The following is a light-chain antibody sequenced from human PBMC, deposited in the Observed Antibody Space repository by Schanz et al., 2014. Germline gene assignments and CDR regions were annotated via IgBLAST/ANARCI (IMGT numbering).Light chain of an antibody. V-gene: IGKV3-15*01. CDR2: GAS. J-gene: IGKJ1*01. Sequence: EIVMTQSPGTLSLSPGERATLSCRASQSVSSTYLAWYQQKPGQAPRLLIYGASTRATGIPARFSGSGSGTEFTLTISSLQAEDVAVYYCQQYLVYRTFGQGTKVEIK. CDR3: QQYLVYRT. CDR1: QSVSSTY.